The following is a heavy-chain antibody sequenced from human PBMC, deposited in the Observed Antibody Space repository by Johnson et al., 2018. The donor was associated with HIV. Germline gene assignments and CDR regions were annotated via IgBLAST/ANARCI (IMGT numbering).Heavy chain of an antibody. D-gene: IGHD1-26*01. CDR2: IYSGDTI. J-gene: IGHJ3*02. Sequence: VQLVESGGGVVRPGGSLRLSCAASGFTFDDYGMTWVRQAPGKGLEWVSVIYSGDTIYYADSVKGRFTISRDNSKNTLYLQMNSLRAEDTAVYYCARARSGSADDAFDIWGQGTMVTVSS. V-gene: IGHV3-66*02. CDR3: ARARSGSADDAFDI. CDR1: GFTFDDYG.